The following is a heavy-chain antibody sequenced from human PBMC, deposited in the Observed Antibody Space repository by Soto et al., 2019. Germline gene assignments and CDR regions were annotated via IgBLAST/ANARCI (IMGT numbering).Heavy chain of an antibody. Sequence: PSETLSLTCTVSGGSISSHYWGWIRQPPGKGLEWIGCIYYSGNTNYNPSLKSRVSISMDTSKSQFSLNLSSLTAADTALYYCARLGTYYDVLTGYSLDAMDVWGQGTTVTVSS. D-gene: IGHD3-9*01. CDR2: IYYSGNT. CDR3: ARLGTYYDVLTGYSLDAMDV. J-gene: IGHJ6*02. V-gene: IGHV4-59*11. CDR1: GGSISSHY.